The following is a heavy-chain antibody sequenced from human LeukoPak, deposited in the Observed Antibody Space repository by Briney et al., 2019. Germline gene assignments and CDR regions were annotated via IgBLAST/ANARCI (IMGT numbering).Heavy chain of an antibody. J-gene: IGHJ6*03. CDR1: GGSFSSYA. V-gene: IGHV1-69*06. Sequence: SVNVSCKASGGSFSSYAITWVGQAPGQGLEWMGRIIPIFGTPTYAQKFQGRVTIPADMGSNTAYLELTSLTSEDTALYFCAKQGAVRQDYYMDVWGNGTTVTASS. CDR2: IIPIFGTP. CDR3: AKQGAVRQDYYMDV. D-gene: IGHD3-16*01.